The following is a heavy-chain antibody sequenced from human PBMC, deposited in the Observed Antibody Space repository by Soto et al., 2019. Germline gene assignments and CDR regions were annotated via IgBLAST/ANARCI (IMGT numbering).Heavy chain of an antibody. CDR3: AKEGSGSYLPYYGMGV. CDR1: GFPFSSYA. CDR2: ISGNDGSA. Sequence: GGSLRLSCAASGFPFSSYAMSWVRQAPGKGLEWVSAISGNDGSAYYADSVKGRFTISRDNSKNTLFLQMNSLRAEDTAVYYCAKEGSGSYLPYYGMGVWGQGTTVTVSS. V-gene: IGHV3-23*01. D-gene: IGHD1-26*01. J-gene: IGHJ6*02.